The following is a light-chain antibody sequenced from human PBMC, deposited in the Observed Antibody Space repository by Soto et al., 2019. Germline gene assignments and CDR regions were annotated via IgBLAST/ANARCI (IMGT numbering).Light chain of an antibody. Sequence: DIQLTGSAPTLSGSVGGRFTITCRASQTISSWLAWYQQKPGKAPKLLIYKASTLKSGVPSRFSGSGSGTEFTLTISSLQPDDFATYYCQHYNSYSEAFGQGTKVDIK. V-gene: IGKV1-5*03. CDR1: QTISSW. CDR3: QHYNSYSEA. J-gene: IGKJ1*01. CDR2: KAS.